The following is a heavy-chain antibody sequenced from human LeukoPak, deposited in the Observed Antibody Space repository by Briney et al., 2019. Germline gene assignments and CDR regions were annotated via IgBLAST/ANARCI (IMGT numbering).Heavy chain of an antibody. CDR2: ISGSGGST. CDR3: AKDYNT. V-gene: IGHV3-23*01. Sequence: ETLSLTCTVSGGSISSSSYYWGWIRQPPGKGLEWVSAISGSGGSTYYADSVKGRFTISRDNSKNTLYLQMNSLRAEDTAVYYCAKDYNTWGQGTLVTVSS. J-gene: IGHJ4*02. CDR1: GGSISSSSYY. D-gene: IGHD3-10*01.